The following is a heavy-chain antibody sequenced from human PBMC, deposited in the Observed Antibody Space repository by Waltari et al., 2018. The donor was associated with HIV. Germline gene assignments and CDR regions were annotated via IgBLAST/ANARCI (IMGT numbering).Heavy chain of an antibody. Sequence: QLQLQESGPGLVKPSETLSLPCTVPGGSLSSSSSYWARTRQPPGKGLEWIGSIYYSGSTYYNPSLKSRVTISVDTSKNQFSLKLSSVTAADTAVYYCARHSLTYYYDSSGYSVAFDYWGQGTLVTVSS. CDR3: ARHSLTYYYDSSGYSVAFDY. J-gene: IGHJ4*02. V-gene: IGHV4-39*01. D-gene: IGHD3-22*01. CDR2: IYYSGST. CDR1: GGSLSSSSSY.